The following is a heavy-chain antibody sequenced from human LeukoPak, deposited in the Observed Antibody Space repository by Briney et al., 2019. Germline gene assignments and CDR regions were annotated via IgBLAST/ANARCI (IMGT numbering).Heavy chain of an antibody. V-gene: IGHV4-4*02. D-gene: IGHD2-2*01. Sequence: SETLSLTCAVSGGSISSSNWWSWVRQPPGKGLEWIGEIYHSGSTNYNPSLKSRVTISVDTSKNQFSLKLSSVTAADTAVYYCARLMGYCSSTSCYVPLYFDYWGQGTLVTVSS. CDR3: ARLMGYCSSTSCYVPLYFDY. J-gene: IGHJ4*02. CDR2: IYHSGST. CDR1: GGSISSSNW.